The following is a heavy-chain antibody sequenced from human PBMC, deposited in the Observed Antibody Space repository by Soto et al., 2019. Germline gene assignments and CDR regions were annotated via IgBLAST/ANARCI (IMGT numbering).Heavy chain of an antibody. CDR1: GFTFSSYS. Sequence: SGFTFSSYSMNWVRQSPGRWLEWVSSISSGGETFYADSVKGRFTISRDNSMNTLYLQMNSLRADDTAIYYCAKDLHWFAMDVWGQGTTVTVSS. J-gene: IGHJ6*02. D-gene: IGHD3-10*01. CDR3: AKDLHWFAMDV. V-gene: IGHV3-23*01. CDR2: ISSGGET.